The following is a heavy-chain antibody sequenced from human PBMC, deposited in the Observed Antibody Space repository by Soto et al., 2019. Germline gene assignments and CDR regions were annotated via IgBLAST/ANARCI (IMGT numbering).Heavy chain of an antibody. CDR1: GFTFSSYA. Sequence: GGSLRLSCAASGFTFSSYAMSWVRQAPGKGLEWVSAISGSGGSTYYADSVKGRFTISRENSKNTLYLQMNSLRAEDTAVYYCAKRLDLWFGELLSDYYYGMDVWGQGTTVTVSS. CDR2: ISGSGGST. V-gene: IGHV3-23*01. CDR3: AKRLDLWFGELLSDYYYGMDV. D-gene: IGHD3-10*01. J-gene: IGHJ6*02.